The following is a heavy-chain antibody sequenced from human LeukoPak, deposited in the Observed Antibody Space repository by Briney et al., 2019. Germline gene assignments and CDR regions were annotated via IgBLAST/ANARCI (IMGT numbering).Heavy chain of an antibody. D-gene: IGHD4-23*01. CDR2: IYYSGST. CDR1: GGSISSYY. V-gene: IGHV4-59*01. J-gene: IGHJ4*02. Sequence: SETLSLTCTVSGGSISSYYWSWIRQPPGKGLEWIGYIYYSGSTNYNPSLKSRVTISVDTSKNQFSQKLSSVTAADTAVYYCARDYGGNSGFDYWGQGTLVTVSS. CDR3: ARDYGGNSGFDY.